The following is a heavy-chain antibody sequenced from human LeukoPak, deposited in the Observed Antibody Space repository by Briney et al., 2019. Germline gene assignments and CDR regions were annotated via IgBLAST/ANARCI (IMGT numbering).Heavy chain of an antibody. D-gene: IGHD4-17*01. J-gene: IGHJ4*02. CDR2: ISYDGSNK. CDR1: GFTVSSNY. Sequence: GGSLRLSCAASGFTVSSNYMSWVRQAPGKGLEWVAVISYDGSNKYYADSVKGRFTISRDNSKNTLYLQMNSLRAEDSAVYSCARESYGDHYFDYWGQGTLVTVSS. CDR3: ARESYGDHYFDY. V-gene: IGHV3-30-3*01.